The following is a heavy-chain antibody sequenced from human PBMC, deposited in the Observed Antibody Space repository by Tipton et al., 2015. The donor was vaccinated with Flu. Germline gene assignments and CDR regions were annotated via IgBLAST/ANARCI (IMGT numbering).Heavy chain of an antibody. Sequence: GLVKPSETLSLSCSVSNASINNYYWTWIRQPPGKKLEWIGYVYHTGATSYNAALMSRATLSIDTSKDQFSLELISVTAADTAVYYCARASGAGDQIDFWGQGTPVTVSS. CDR2: VYHTGAT. J-gene: IGHJ4*02. CDR3: ARASGAGDQIDF. V-gene: IGHV4-59*12. D-gene: IGHD3-10*01. CDR1: NASINNYY.